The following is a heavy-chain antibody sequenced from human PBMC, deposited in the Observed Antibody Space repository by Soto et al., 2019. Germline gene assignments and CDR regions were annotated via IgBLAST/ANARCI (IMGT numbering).Heavy chain of an antibody. CDR3: ARDKITGLFDY. V-gene: IGHV4-34*01. Sequence: PSETLSLTCAVYGGSFSGYYWTWIRQPPGTGLEWIGEINHSGSTNYNPSLKSRVTISVDTSKNQFSLKLTSVTAVDTAVYYCARDKITGLFDYWCQGTLVTVSS. CDR2: INHSGST. CDR1: GGSFSGYY. J-gene: IGHJ4*02. D-gene: IGHD2-8*02.